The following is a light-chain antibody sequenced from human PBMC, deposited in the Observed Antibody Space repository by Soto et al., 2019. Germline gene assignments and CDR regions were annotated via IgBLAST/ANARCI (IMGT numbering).Light chain of an antibody. CDR2: AAS. J-gene: IGKJ1*01. V-gene: IGKV1-27*01. CDR3: QNYNSAPRP. CDR1: QGISNY. Sequence: DIQMTQSPSSLSASVGDRVTITCRASQGISNYLAWYQQKPGKGPKLLIYAASTWQSGVPSRFSCSGSGTDFPLTISSPQPEDVATHYCQNYNSAPRPFGPGTMADI.